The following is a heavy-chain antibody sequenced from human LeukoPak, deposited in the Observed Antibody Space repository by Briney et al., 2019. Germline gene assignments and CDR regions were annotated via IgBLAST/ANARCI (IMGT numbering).Heavy chain of an antibody. CDR2: IYHSGKT. CDR3: ARDRIADGDYFDY. V-gene: IGHV4-39*07. D-gene: IGHD4-17*01. Sequence: SETLSLTCTVSGGSISSSSYYWGWIRQPPGKGLEWIGSIYHSGKTYYNPSLKSRVTISVDTSKNQFSLKLSSVTAADTAVYYCARDRIADGDYFDYWGQGTLVTVSS. CDR1: GGSISSSSYY. J-gene: IGHJ4*02.